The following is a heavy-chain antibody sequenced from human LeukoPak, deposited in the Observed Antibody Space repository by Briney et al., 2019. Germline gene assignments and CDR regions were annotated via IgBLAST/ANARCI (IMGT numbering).Heavy chain of an antibody. CDR3: ARESYSEVDY. Sequence: SQTLSLTCTVSGGSISSGGHSWSWIRQPPGKGLEWIGYIYHSGSGSTYYNPSLKSRVTISIDKSKNQFSLKLNSVTAADTAVYYCARESYSEVDYWGQGTLVTVSS. J-gene: IGHJ4*02. D-gene: IGHD2-21*01. V-gene: IGHV4-30-2*01. CDR1: GGSISSGGHS. CDR2: IYHSGSGST.